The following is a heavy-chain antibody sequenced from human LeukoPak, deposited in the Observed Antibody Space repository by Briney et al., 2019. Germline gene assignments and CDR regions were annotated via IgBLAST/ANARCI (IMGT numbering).Heavy chain of an antibody. Sequence: GSSVKVSCKASGGTFSSYTISWVRQAPGQGLKWMGRIIPILGIANYAQKFQGRVTITADKSTSTAYMELSSLRSEDTAVYYCARARFEGSCSGGSCYSGPDYWGQGTLVTVSS. CDR2: IIPILGIA. CDR3: ARARFEGSCSGGSCYSGPDY. V-gene: IGHV1-69*02. CDR1: GGTFSSYT. J-gene: IGHJ4*02. D-gene: IGHD2-15*01.